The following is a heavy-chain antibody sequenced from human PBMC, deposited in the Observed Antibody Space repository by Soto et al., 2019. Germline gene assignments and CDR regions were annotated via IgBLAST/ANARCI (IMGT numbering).Heavy chain of an antibody. CDR3: ARERVNMILVVMTN. CDR1: GFTFSSYG. V-gene: IGHV3-23*01. D-gene: IGHD3-22*01. J-gene: IGHJ3*01. Sequence: EVQLLESGGGLVQPGGSLRLSCAASGFTFSSYGMSWVRQAPGKGLEWVSGISSSGDSTYYADSVRGRFTISRDTSKNTVDLQVSSLRAEDSAVYYCARERVNMILVVMTNWGKGTMVTVSS. CDR2: ISSSGDST.